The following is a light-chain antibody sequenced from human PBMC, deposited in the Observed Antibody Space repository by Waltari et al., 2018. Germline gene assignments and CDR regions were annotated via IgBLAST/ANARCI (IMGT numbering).Light chain of an antibody. J-gene: IGKJ5*01. V-gene: IGKV1-9*01. Sequence: DIQLTQSPSFLSASVGDRVTITCRASQGISSYLSWYQQKPGKAPKLLIYGASTLQSAIPSRFSGIGSGTAFTLTISSLQPEDSATYYCQQLGAYPITFGQGTRVETK. CDR1: QGISSY. CDR3: QQLGAYPIT. CDR2: GAS.